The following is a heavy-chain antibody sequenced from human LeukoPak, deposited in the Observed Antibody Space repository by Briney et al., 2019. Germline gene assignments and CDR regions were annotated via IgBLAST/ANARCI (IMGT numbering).Heavy chain of an antibody. CDR3: ARGYCSSISCNWFDP. Sequence: SETLSLTCTVSGGSIASGDYYWSWIRLPPGKGLEWIGYIYYSGSTSYNPSLKSRVTISVDTSKNQFSLRLSSVTAADTAVYYCARGYCSSISCNWFDPWGQGTLVTVSS. CDR2: IYYSGST. J-gene: IGHJ5*02. CDR1: GGSIASGDYY. D-gene: IGHD2-2*01. V-gene: IGHV4-30-4*01.